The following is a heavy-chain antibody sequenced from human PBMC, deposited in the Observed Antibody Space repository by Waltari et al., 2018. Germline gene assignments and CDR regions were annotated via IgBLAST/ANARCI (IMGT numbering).Heavy chain of an antibody. CDR3: ARGGTTVAGHLDY. D-gene: IGHD6-19*01. CDR2: INHSGIT. J-gene: IGHJ4*02. CDR1: SGSVSGYY. V-gene: IGHV4-34*01. Sequence: QVQLQQWGAGLLKASETLSRTCAVYSGSVSGYYWSWIRQPPGKGLEWIGEINHSGITNSNPSLKSRITISIDTSKNQFSLKLNSVTAADTAVYYCARGGTTVAGHLDYWGQGTLVTVSS.